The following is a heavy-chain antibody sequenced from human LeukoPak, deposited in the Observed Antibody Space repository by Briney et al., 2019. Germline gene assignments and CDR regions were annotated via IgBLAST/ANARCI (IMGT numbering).Heavy chain of an antibody. CDR2: IIPIFGTA. D-gene: IGHD1-26*01. V-gene: IGHV1-69*05. J-gene: IGHJ3*02. CDR3: AGPRGSGAFDI. CDR1: GGTFSSYA. Sequence: SVKVSCKASGGTFSSYAISWVRQAPGQGLEWMGGIIPIFGTANYAQKFQGRVTITTDESTSTAYVELSSLRSEDTAVYYCAGPRGSGAFDIWGQGTMVTVSS.